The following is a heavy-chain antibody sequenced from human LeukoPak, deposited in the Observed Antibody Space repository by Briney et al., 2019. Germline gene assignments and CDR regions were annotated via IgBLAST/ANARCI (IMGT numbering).Heavy chain of an antibody. CDR3: TRVTPESYDSRGHTF. CDR2: IRSKAYGGTT. D-gene: IGHD3-22*01. V-gene: IGHV3-49*03. J-gene: IGHJ4*02. CDR1: GFTFGEYA. Sequence: PGRSLRLSCTASGFTFGEYAMSWFRQAPGRGLEWVGFIRSKAYGGTTEYAASVKGRFTISRDDSKSIAYLQMNSLKTEDTAVYYCTRVTPESYDSRGHTFWGQGTLVTVSS.